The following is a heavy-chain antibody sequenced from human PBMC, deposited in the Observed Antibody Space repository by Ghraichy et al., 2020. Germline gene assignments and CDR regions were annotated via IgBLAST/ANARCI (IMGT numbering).Heavy chain of an antibody. CDR1: GFTFGDYA. CDR2: IRSKAYGGTT. D-gene: IGHD6-6*01. Sequence: GGSLRLSCTASGFTFGDYAMSWFRQAPGKGLEWVGFIRSKAYGGTTEYAASVKGRFTISRDDSKSIAYLQMNSLKTEDTAVYYCTRDSHSSSSMYGKRYNWFDPWGQGTLVTVSS. J-gene: IGHJ5*02. CDR3: TRDSHSSSSMYGKRYNWFDP. V-gene: IGHV3-49*03.